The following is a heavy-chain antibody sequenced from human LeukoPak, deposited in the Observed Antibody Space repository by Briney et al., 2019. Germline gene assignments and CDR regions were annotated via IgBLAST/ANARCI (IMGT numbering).Heavy chain of an antibody. CDR2: IGSSSSTI. CDR3: ARALRYFDWLSTSPEYNWFDP. CDR1: GVTFSSYS. Sequence: PGGSLRLSCAASGVTFSSYSMNWVRQAPGKGLEWVSYIGSSSSTIYYADSVKGRFTISRDNAKNSLYLQMNSLRAEDTALYYCARALRYFDWLSTSPEYNWFDPCGEGTLVTVSS. D-gene: IGHD3-9*01. J-gene: IGHJ5*02. V-gene: IGHV3-48*01.